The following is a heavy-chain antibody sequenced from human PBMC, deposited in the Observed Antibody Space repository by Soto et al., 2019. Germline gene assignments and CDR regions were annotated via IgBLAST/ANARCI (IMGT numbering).Heavy chain of an antibody. J-gene: IGHJ3*02. V-gene: IGHV3-30*18. Sequence: PVGSLRLSCAASGFTFSSYGMHWVRQAPGKGLEWVAVISYDGSNKYYADSVKGRFTISRDNSKNTLYLQMNSLRAEDTAVYYCAKDLDGGDAFDIWGQGTMVTVSS. CDR3: AKDLDGGDAFDI. CDR2: ISYDGSNK. CDR1: GFTFSSYG.